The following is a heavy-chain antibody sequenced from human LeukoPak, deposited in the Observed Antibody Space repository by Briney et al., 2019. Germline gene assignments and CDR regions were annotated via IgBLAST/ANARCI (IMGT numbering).Heavy chain of an antibody. CDR2: ISYDGSNK. CDR3: AKDPPKYSCFNYYYYYGMDV. D-gene: IGHD2-2*01. CDR1: GFTFSSYG. Sequence: PGGSLRLSCAASGFTFSSYGMHWVRQAPGKGLEWVAVISYDGSNKYYADSVKGRFTISRDNSKNTLYLQMNSLRAEDTAVYYCAKDPPKYSCFNYYYYYGMDVWGQGTTVTVSS. J-gene: IGHJ6*02. V-gene: IGHV3-30*18.